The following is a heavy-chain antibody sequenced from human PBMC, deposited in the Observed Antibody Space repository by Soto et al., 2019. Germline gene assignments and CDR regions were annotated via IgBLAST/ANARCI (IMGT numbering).Heavy chain of an antibody. CDR1: GFTFSSYA. CDR2: ISGSGSTI. CDR3: AKVFYYYDSSGYYYFDY. D-gene: IGHD3-22*01. J-gene: IGHJ4*02. V-gene: IGHV3-23*01. Sequence: GGSLRLSCAASGFTFSSYAVSWVRQAPGKGPEWISSISGSGSTIYYTDSVKGRFTISRDNSKNTLYLQMSSLRAEDTAVYYCAKVFYYYDSSGYYYFDYWGQGTLVTVSS.